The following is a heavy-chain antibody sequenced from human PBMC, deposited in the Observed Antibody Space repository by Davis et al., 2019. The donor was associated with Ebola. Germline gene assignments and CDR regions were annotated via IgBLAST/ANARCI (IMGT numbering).Heavy chain of an antibody. J-gene: IGHJ4*02. D-gene: IGHD3-16*01. CDR3: AERGGSV. V-gene: IGHV4-59*11. CDR2: IHYTGST. CDR1: GASISLHY. Sequence: PSETLSLTCTVSGASISLHYLSWIRQPPGKGLECIGSIHYTGSTTYNPSLKSRVTISVDMSKNQFSLRLSSLTAADTAVYYCAERGGSVWGQGTLVTVSS.